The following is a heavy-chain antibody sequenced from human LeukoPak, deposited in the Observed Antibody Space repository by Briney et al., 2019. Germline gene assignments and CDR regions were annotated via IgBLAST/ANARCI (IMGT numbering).Heavy chain of an antibody. CDR3: AKGYQMVVTASLFDY. Sequence: GGSLRLSCAASGFTFSSHAMHWVRQAPGKGLEWVAVISYDGSNKYYADSVKGRFTISRDNSKSTLYLQMNSLRAEDTAVYYCAKGYQMVVTASLFDYWGQGTLVTVSS. D-gene: IGHD2-21*02. CDR2: ISYDGSNK. CDR1: GFTFSSHA. J-gene: IGHJ4*02. V-gene: IGHV3-30-3*01.